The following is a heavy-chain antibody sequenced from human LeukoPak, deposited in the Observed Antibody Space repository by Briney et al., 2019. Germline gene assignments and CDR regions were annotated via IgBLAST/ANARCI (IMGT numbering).Heavy chain of an antibody. V-gene: IGHV1-18*01. Sequence: GASVKVSCKASGYTFSSYGISWVRQAPGQGLEWMGWIRDYNGHTRYAQKFQGRVTMTTDTSTSTVYMELRSLRYDDTAVYYCAKDNSPYSNSWLQFFQHWGQGTLVTVSS. D-gene: IGHD6-13*01. CDR2: IRDYNGHT. CDR3: AKDNSPYSNSWLQFFQH. J-gene: IGHJ1*01. CDR1: GYTFSSYG.